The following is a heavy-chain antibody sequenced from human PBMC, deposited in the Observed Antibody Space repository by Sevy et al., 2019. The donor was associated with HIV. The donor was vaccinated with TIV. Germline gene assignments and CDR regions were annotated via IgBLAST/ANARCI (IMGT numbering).Heavy chain of an antibody. Sequence: GGSLRLSCAASGFTFSSYAMHWVRQAPGKGLEWVAVISYDGSNKYYADSVKGRFTISRDNSKNTRYLQVKSLRTEDTAVYYCARDQHDYAGNLRTGWFDPWGQRILVTVSS. J-gene: IGHJ5*02. D-gene: IGHD4-17*01. CDR2: ISYDGSNK. V-gene: IGHV3-30-3*01. CDR3: ARDQHDYAGNLRTGWFDP. CDR1: GFTFSSYA.